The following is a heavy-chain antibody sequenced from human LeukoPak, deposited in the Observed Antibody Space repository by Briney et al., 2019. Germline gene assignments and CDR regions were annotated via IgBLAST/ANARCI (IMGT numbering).Heavy chain of an antibody. CDR3: AKGGIAAFDP. CDR1: GFTFSSYA. CDR2: ISYDGSNK. V-gene: IGHV3-30-3*01. D-gene: IGHD2/OR15-2a*01. J-gene: IGHJ5*02. Sequence: PGGSLRLSCAASGFTFSSYAMHWVRQAPGKGLEWVAVISYDGSNKYYADSVKGRFTISRDNSKNTLYLQMNSLRAEDTAVYYCAKGGIAAFDPWGQGTLVTVSS.